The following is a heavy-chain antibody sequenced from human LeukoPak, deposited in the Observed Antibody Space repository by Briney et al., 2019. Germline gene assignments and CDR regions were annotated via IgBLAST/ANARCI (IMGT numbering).Heavy chain of an antibody. V-gene: IGHV3-74*01. CDR3: ARGGGDHAFDI. D-gene: IGHD3-16*01. J-gene: IGHJ3*02. Sequence: GSLRLSCAASGFTFSSYWMHWVRQAPGKGLVWVSRINSDGSNTIYGDSVKSRFTISRDNAKNTLYLQLNSLRAEDTAVYYCARGGGDHAFDIWGQGTMVTVSS. CDR2: INSDGSNT. CDR1: GFTFSSYW.